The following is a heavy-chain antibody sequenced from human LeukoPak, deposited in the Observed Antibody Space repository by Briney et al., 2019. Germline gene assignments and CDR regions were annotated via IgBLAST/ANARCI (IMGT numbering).Heavy chain of an antibody. V-gene: IGHV4-38-2*02. CDR3: ARDSPYPAAFDI. Sequence: SETLSLTCTVSGYSISSGYHWGWIRQPPRKGLEWIGSIYHNGSTYYNPSLKSRVTISLDTSKNQFSLKLSSVTAADTVVYYCARDSPYPAAFDIWGQGTMVTVSS. CDR1: GYSISSGYH. CDR2: IYHNGST. D-gene: IGHD2-2*01. J-gene: IGHJ3*02.